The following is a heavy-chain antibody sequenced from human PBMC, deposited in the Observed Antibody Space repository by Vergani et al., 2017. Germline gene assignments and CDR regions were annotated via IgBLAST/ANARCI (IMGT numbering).Heavy chain of an antibody. V-gene: IGHV1-18*01. Sequence: QVQLVQSGAEVKKPGASVKVSCKASGYTFSTYGISWVRQAPGQGLEWMGWISAYNGNTNYPEKLQGRLTMTTDTSTRTAYMELRSLRSDDTAVYYCARYCTSGGCPDNYGMHVWGQGATVTVSS. J-gene: IGHJ6*02. CDR3: ARYCTSGGCPDNYGMHV. CDR2: ISAYNGNT. CDR1: GYTFSTYG. D-gene: IGHD2-8*01.